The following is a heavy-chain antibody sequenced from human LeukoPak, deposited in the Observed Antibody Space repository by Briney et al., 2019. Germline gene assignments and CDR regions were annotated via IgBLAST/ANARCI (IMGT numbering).Heavy chain of an antibody. D-gene: IGHD5-24*01. CDR3: ARHPSGRGWLQQGGWFDP. Sequence: SETLSLTCTVCGDSISSYSYYWGRSRQPPGKGLEWFGSMYNNGSTYYNPSLKSRVTISVDTSKNQFSLKLSSVTAADTAVYYCARHPSGRGWLQQGGWFDPWGQGTLVTVSS. J-gene: IGHJ5*02. CDR2: MYNNGST. V-gene: IGHV4-39*01. CDR1: GDSISSYSYY.